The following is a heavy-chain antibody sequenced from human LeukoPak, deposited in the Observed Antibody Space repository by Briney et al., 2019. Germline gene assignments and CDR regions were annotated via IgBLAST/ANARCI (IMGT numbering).Heavy chain of an antibody. CDR1: GASITSGTYY. CDR2: IYYTGTT. D-gene: IGHD3-9*01. Sequence: PSQTLSLTCTVSGASITSGTYYWSWIRQHPGKGLEWIGYIYYTGTTDYNPSLKSRVTISRDTSKNQFSLSLSSVTAADTAVFYCARVGGRDYFHFDYWGQGTLVTVSS. CDR3: ARVGGRDYFHFDY. V-gene: IGHV4-31*03. J-gene: IGHJ4*02.